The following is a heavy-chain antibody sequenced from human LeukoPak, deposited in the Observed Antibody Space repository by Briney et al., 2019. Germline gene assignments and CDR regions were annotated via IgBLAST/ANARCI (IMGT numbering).Heavy chain of an antibody. CDR1: GGSISSGGYY. CDR2: IYYSGST. Sequence: SETLSLTCTVSGGSISSGGYYWSWIRQHPGMGLEWIGYIYYSGSTYYNPSLKSRVTISVDTSKNQFSLKLSSVTAADTAVYYCASYYYDSSGYYWFDPWGQGTLVTVSS. D-gene: IGHD3-22*01. CDR3: ASYYYDSSGYYWFDP. V-gene: IGHV4-31*03. J-gene: IGHJ5*02.